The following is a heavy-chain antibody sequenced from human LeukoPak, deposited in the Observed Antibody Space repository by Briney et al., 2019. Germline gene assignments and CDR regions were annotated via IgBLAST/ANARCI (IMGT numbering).Heavy chain of an antibody. CDR3: ARAIDYYDSSGNPWGYYFDY. CDR1: GGSISSYY. D-gene: IGHD3-22*01. CDR2: IFYSGNT. J-gene: IGHJ4*02. Sequence: SETLSLTCTVSGGSISSYYWSWIRQPPGKGLEWIGYIFYSGNTNYNPSLKSRVTISLDTSKNQFSLKLSSVTAADTAAYYCARAIDYYDSSGNPWGYYFDYWGQGTLVTVSS. V-gene: IGHV4-59*01.